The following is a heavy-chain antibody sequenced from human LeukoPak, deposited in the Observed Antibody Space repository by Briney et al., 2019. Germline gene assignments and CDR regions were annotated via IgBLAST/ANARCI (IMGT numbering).Heavy chain of an antibody. CDR2: ISGSGGST. Sequence: VGSLRLSCAASGLTFSNHAMGWVRQAPGKGLEWISEISGSGGSTYYADSVKGRFTISRDNSKNTLYLQMNSLRAEDTAVYYCTRELFDFDYWGQGTLVTVSS. J-gene: IGHJ4*02. D-gene: IGHD3-10*01. CDR1: GLTFSNHA. V-gene: IGHV3-23*01. CDR3: TRELFDFDY.